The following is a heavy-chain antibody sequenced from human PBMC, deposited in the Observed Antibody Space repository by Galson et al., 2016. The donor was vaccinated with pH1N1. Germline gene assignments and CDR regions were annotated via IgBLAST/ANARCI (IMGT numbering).Heavy chain of an antibody. CDR2: IGGSFTANTT. Sequence: SLRLSCAASGFTFSTFGMTWVRQAPGKGLEWVSAIGGSFTANTTYYAHSVKGRFTISRDNSKNTLYLQMNTLGAEDTAVYYCAKDWGWQLVLSPFDYWGQGTRVTVSS. CDR1: GFTFSTFG. J-gene: IGHJ4*02. V-gene: IGHV3-23*01. CDR3: AKDWGWQLVLSPFDY. D-gene: IGHD6-6*01.